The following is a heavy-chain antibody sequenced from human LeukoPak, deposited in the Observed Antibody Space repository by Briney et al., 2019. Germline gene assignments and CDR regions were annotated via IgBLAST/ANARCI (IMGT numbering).Heavy chain of an antibody. D-gene: IGHD2-21*02. Sequence: SETLSLTPTLSLGSLSSSTYYSGWIRHPPGKGLEWLGSIYKRGTTYNNPSLKSRVTISVDTSQNLFSLKLSSVTAADTAVYYCARRFPAYCGGDCYSANWFDSWGQGTRVTVSS. J-gene: IGHJ5*01. CDR2: IYKRGTT. V-gene: IGHV4-39*01. CDR1: LGSLSSSTYY. CDR3: ARRFPAYCGGDCYSANWFDS.